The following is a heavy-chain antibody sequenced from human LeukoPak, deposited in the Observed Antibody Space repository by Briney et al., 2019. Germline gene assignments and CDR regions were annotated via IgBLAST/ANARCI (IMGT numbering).Heavy chain of an antibody. Sequence: ASVKVSCKASGYTFTGYYMHWVRQAPGQGLEWMGWINPNSGGTNYAQKFQGWVTMTRDTSISTAYMELSRLRSDDTVVYYCARDFQPLGVPLYYFDYWGQGTLVTVSS. J-gene: IGHJ4*02. CDR3: ARDFQPLGVPLYYFDY. CDR1: GYTFTGYY. V-gene: IGHV1-2*04. CDR2: INPNSGGT. D-gene: IGHD3-16*01.